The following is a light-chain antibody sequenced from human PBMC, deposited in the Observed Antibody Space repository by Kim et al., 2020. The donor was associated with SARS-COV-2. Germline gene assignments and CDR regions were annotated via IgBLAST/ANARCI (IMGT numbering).Light chain of an antibody. CDR3: QVWDTASDHRYV. J-gene: IGLJ1*01. CDR1: TMGPKG. V-gene: IGLV3-21*04. CDR2: YSS. Sequence: PGETAKSTGGANTMGPKGVHWYQQRPGQAPVLVIYYSSDRPSGIPERFSGSKSGDTATLTISRIEAEDEADYYCQVWDTASDHRYVFGTGTKVT.